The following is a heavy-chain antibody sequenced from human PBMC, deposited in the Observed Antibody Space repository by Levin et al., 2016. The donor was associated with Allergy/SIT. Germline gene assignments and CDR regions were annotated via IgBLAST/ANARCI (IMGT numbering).Heavy chain of an antibody. CDR3: ARECGQVGYQLLLGYNWFDP. V-gene: IGHV1-18*01. Sequence: WVRQAPGQGLEWMGWISAYNGNTNYAQKLQGRVTMTTDTSTSTAYMELRSLRSDDTAVYYCARECGQVGYQLLLGYNWFDPWGQGTLVTVSS. CDR2: ISAYNGNT. D-gene: IGHD2-2*01. J-gene: IGHJ5*02.